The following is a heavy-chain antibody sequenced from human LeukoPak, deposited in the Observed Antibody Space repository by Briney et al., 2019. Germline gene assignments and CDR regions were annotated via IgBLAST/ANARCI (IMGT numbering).Heavy chain of an antibody. CDR1: GGSFSDYY. V-gene: IGHV4-34*01. CDR2: INHSGST. D-gene: IGHD5-18*01. Sequence: PSETLSLTCAVYGGSFSDYYWSWIRQPPGKGLEWIGDINHSGSTNYNPSLKSRVTLSVDTSKNQFSLNLSYVTAADTAVYYCARGDTAMGYFDYWGQGTLVTVSS. J-gene: IGHJ4*02. CDR3: ARGDTAMGYFDY.